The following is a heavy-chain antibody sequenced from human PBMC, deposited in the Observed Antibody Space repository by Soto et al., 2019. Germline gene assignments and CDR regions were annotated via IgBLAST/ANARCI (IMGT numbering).Heavy chain of an antibody. CDR1: GYTFTSYG. Sequence: ASVKVSCKTSGYTFTSYGISWVRQDPGQGLERIGWISAYNGNTNYAQKLQGRVTMTTDTSTSTAYMELRSLRSDDTAVYYCARDHGSGSYLVNYYYYGMDVWGQGTTVTVS. V-gene: IGHV1-18*01. D-gene: IGHD1-26*01. CDR2: ISAYNGNT. J-gene: IGHJ6*02. CDR3: ARDHGSGSYLVNYYYYGMDV.